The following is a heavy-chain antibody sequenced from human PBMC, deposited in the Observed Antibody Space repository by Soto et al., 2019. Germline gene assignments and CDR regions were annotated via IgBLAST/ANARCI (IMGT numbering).Heavy chain of an antibody. J-gene: IGHJ6*02. CDR1: GFTVSSSY. V-gene: IGHV3-53*01. CDR2: IYSGGNT. Sequence: GGSLRLSCAASGFTVSSSYMSWVRQAPGKGLEWVSLIYSGGNTYYADSVKGRFTISRDNSENTLYLQMDSQRAEDTAVYYCARDSPRPRGRMIFGVAKYYYYYGMDVWGQGTTVTVSS. CDR3: ARDSPRPRGRMIFGVAKYYYYYGMDV. D-gene: IGHD3-3*01.